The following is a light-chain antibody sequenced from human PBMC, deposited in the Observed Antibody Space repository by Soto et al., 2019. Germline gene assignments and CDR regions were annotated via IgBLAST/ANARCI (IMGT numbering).Light chain of an antibody. CDR3: QQSYSTPWT. V-gene: IGKV1-39*01. CDR2: AAT. CDR1: QSISSY. Sequence: DIQMTQSPSSLSASVGNRVTITCRASQSISSYLNWYQQKPGKAPKLLIYAATSLQSGVPSRFSGSVSGTDFTLTISSLQPEDFATYYCQQSYSTPWTFGQGTNVEIK. J-gene: IGKJ1*01.